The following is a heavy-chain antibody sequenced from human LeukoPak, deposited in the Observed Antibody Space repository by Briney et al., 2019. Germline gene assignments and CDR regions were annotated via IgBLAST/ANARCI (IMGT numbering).Heavy chain of an antibody. V-gene: IGHV1-2*02. CDR3: ARALCSGGSCYPAPPGIDF. CDR1: GYTFTAYY. D-gene: IGHD2-15*01. J-gene: IGHJ4*02. CDR2: INPNTGGT. Sequence: ASVKVSCKASGYTFTAYYMHWVRQAPGQGLEWMGWINPNTGGTNYAQNFRGRVTMTGDTSINTASMELSGLRSDDTAVYYCARALCSGGSCYPAPPGIDFWGQGTLVTVSS.